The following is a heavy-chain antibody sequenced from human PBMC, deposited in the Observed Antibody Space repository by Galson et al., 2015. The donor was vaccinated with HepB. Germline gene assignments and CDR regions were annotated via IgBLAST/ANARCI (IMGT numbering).Heavy chain of an antibody. J-gene: IGHJ4*02. CDR2: VGGGGNTI. V-gene: IGHV3-48*01. CDR3: ARDRGLLMPFDY. Sequence: SLRLSCAASGFMLSASGMNYGMNWVRQAPGKGLEWLSYVGGGGNTIYYADPVKGRFTISRDNANNSLYLQMNSLRAEDTAIYYCARDRGLLMPFDYWGQGTLVTVSS. D-gene: IGHD2-15*01. CDR1: GFMLSASGMNYG.